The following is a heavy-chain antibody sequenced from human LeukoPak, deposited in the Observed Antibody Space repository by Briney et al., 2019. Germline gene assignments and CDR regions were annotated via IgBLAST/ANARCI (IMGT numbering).Heavy chain of an antibody. Sequence: GGSLRLSCAASGFTFSSYAMSWVRQAPGKGLEWVSAISGGGDRTYYADSVRGRFTIARDDSKSTLYLQMNSLRAEDTAVYYCAKLDGGSYRTEYFQHWGQGTLVTVSS. CDR1: GFTFSSYA. CDR2: ISGGGDRT. J-gene: IGHJ1*01. V-gene: IGHV3-23*01. CDR3: AKLDGGSYRTEYFQH. D-gene: IGHD1-26*01.